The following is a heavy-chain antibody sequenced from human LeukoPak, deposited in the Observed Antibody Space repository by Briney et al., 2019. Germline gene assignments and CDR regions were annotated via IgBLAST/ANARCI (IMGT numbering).Heavy chain of an antibody. D-gene: IGHD5-24*01. V-gene: IGHV3-48*04. J-gene: IGHJ4*02. CDR1: GFTFSDYS. CDR3: ARDHNYAFDN. CDR2: IGISSGNT. Sequence: GGSLRLSCAASGFTFSDYSMNWVRQAPGKGLEWISYIGISSGNTKYADSVKGRFTISGDSAKSSLYLQMNSLRVEDTAEYYCARDHNYAFDNWGQGTLVTVSS.